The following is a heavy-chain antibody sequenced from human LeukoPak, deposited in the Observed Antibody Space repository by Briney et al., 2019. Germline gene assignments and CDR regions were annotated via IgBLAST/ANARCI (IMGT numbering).Heavy chain of an antibody. V-gene: IGHV4-59*01. D-gene: IGHD3-10*01. J-gene: IGHJ5*02. CDR2: IYYSGST. CDR3: ARDTHYYGSEPNWFDP. CDR1: GGSISSYY. Sequence: SETLSLTCTVSGGSISSYYWSWIRQPPGKGLEWIGYIYYSGSTNYNPSLKSRVTISVDTSKNQFSLKLSSVTAADTAVYYCARDTHYYGSEPNWFDPWGQGTLVTVSS.